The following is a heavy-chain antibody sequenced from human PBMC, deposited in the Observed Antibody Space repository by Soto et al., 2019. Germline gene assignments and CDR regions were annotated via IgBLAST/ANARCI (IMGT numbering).Heavy chain of an antibody. CDR1: GFTFTSSA. CDR3: AAAPRGVYDAFDI. V-gene: IGHV1-58*02. J-gene: IGHJ3*02. D-gene: IGHD3-10*01. Sequence: SVKVSCKASGFTFTSSAMQWVRQARGQRLEWIGWIVVGSGNTNYAQKFQERVTITRDMSTSTAYMELSSLRSEDTAVYYCAAAPRGVYDAFDIWGQGTMVTVSS. CDR2: IVVGSGNT.